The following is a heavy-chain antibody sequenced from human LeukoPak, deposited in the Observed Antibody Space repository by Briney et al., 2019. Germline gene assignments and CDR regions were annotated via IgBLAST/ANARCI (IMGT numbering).Heavy chain of an antibody. D-gene: IGHD6-13*01. Sequence: TSETLSLTCTVSGGSISSYYWSWIRQPPGKGLEWIGYIYYSGSTNYNPSLKSRVTISVDTSKNQFSLKLSSVTAADTAVYYCARGAYSSRTYYFDYWGQGTLVTVSS. J-gene: IGHJ4*02. CDR1: GGSISSYY. CDR3: ARGAYSSRTYYFDY. CDR2: IYYSGST. V-gene: IGHV4-59*01.